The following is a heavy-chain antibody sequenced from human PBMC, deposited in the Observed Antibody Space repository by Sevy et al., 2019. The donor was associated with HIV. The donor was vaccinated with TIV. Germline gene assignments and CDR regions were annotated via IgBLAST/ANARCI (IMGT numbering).Heavy chain of an antibody. V-gene: IGHV3-23*01. Sequence: GGSLRLSCAASGFTFSSYAMSWVRQAPGKGLEWVSAISGSGYLTYYTESVKGRLTISRDNSKNTLYLQMNSLRAEDTAVYYCAKEGGGYYYDSSGLFDYWGQGTLVTVSS. J-gene: IGHJ4*02. D-gene: IGHD3-22*01. CDR1: GFTFSSYA. CDR3: AKEGGGYYYDSSGLFDY. CDR2: ISGSGYLT.